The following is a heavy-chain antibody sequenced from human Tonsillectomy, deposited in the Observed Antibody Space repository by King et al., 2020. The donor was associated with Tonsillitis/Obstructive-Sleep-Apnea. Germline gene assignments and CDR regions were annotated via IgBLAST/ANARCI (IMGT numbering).Heavy chain of an antibody. J-gene: IGHJ5*02. CDR1: GGSFSGYY. V-gene: IGHV4-34*01. Sequence: VQLQQWGAGLLKPSETLSLTCAVYGGSFSGYYWSWIRQPPGKGLEWIGEINHSGSTNYNPSLKSRVTISEDTAKNQFSLKLSSVTAAATAVYYCAAKYSSGGNWLDPWGQGTLVTVSS. CDR2: INHSGST. D-gene: IGHD6-19*01. CDR3: AAKYSSGGNWLDP.